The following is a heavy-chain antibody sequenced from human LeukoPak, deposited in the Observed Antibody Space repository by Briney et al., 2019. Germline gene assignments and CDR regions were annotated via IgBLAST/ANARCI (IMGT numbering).Heavy chain of an antibody. V-gene: IGHV1-46*01. J-gene: IGHJ4*02. CDR2: INPSGGST. CDR3: ARDMDEYDFWSGYLSD. D-gene: IGHD3-3*01. CDR1: GYTFTSYY. Sequence: ASVKVSYKASGYTFTSYYMHWVRQAPGQGLEWMGIINPSGGSTSYAQKFQGRVTMTRDTSTSSVYMELSSLRSEDTAVYYCARDMDEYDFWSGYLSDWGQGTLVTVSS.